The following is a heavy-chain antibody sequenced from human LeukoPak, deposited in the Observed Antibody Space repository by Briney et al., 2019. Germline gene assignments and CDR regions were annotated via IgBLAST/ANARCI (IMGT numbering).Heavy chain of an antibody. CDR1: GYTFTSYY. J-gene: IGHJ4*02. D-gene: IGHD3-3*01. CDR2: INPSGGST. CDR3: ARDPLADFWSGYLFDY. Sequence: GASAKVSCKASGYTFTSYYMHWVRQAPGQGLEWMGIINPSGGSTSYAQKFQGRVTMTRDTSTSTVYMELSSLRSEDTAVYYCARDPLADFWSGYLFDYWGQGTLVTVSS. V-gene: IGHV1-46*03.